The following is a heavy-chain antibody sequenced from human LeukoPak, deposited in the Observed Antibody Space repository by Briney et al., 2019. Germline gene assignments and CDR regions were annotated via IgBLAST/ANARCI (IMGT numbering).Heavy chain of an antibody. Sequence: ASVKVSCKASGYTFTGYYMHWVRQAPGQGLEWMGWINPNSGGTNYAQKFQGRVTRTRDTSISTAYMELSRLRSDDTAVYYCARVSGYCSSTSCYTKYTFDYWGQGTLVTVSS. V-gene: IGHV1-2*02. CDR2: INPNSGGT. CDR1: GYTFTGYY. J-gene: IGHJ4*02. CDR3: ARVSGYCSSTSCYTKYTFDY. D-gene: IGHD2-2*02.